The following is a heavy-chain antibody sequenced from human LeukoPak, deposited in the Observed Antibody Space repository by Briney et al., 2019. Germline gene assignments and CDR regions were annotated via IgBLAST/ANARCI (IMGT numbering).Heavy chain of an antibody. CDR2: ISSSGSTI. D-gene: IGHD3-3*02. J-gene: IGHJ6*02. CDR3: ARDLFPIFGVVIPYYYYGMDV. Sequence: GGSLRLSCAASGFTLSSYSMNWVRQAPGKGLEWVSYISSSGSTIYYADSVKGRFTISRDNAKNSLYLQMNSLRAEDTAVYYCARDLFPIFGVVIPYYYYGMDVWGQGTTVTVSS. CDR1: GFTLSSYS. V-gene: IGHV3-48*04.